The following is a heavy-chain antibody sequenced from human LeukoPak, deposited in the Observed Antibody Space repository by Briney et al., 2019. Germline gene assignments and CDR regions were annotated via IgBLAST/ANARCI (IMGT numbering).Heavy chain of an antibody. CDR1: GFTFSSYG. CDR3: ARDRGALAAAGSPYNWFDP. D-gene: IGHD6-13*01. CDR2: ISSSSGTK. J-gene: IGHJ5*02. V-gene: IGHV3-48*01. Sequence: GGSLRLSCAASGFTFSSYGMNWVRQAPGKGLEWVSYISSSSGTKDYADSVKGRFTISRDNAKNSLYLQMNSLRAEDTAVYYCARDRGALAAAGSPYNWFDPWGQGTLVTVSS.